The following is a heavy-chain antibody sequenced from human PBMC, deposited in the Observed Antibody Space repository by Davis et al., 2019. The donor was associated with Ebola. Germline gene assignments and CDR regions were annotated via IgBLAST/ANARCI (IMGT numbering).Heavy chain of an antibody. J-gene: IGHJ4*02. CDR2: IYYSGST. CDR3: ARGTMYSSGWYFDF. V-gene: IGHV4-31*03. Sequence: SETLSLTCTVSGGSISSGGYYWSWIRQHPGKGLEWIGFIYYSGSTYYNPSLKGRVIISVDTSKNQFSLKLSSVTAADTAVYYCARGTMYSSGWYFDFWGQGTLVTVSS. D-gene: IGHD6-19*01. CDR1: GGSISSGGYY.